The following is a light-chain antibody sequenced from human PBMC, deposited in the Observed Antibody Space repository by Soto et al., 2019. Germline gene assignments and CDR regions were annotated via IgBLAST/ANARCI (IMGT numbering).Light chain of an antibody. CDR3: QSYDNSLSGDVV. V-gene: IGLV1-40*01. CDR2: ANS. J-gene: IGLJ2*01. CDR1: SSNIGAGCD. Sequence: QSVLTQPPSVSGAPGQRVTISCTGSSSNIGAGCDVHWYQQLPGTAPRLLIYANSDRPSGVPDRFSGSKSGTSASLAITGLQVEDEADYYCQSYDNSLSGDVVFGGGTKVTVL.